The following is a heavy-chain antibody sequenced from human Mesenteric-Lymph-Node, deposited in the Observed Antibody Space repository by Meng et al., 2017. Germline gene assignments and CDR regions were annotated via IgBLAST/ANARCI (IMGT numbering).Heavy chain of an antibody. V-gene: IGHV7-4-1*02. D-gene: IGHD4-23*01. CDR2: IHTNTGNP. J-gene: IGHJ2*01. CDR3: ARRRNSPDWYFDL. CDR1: GYIFTSYA. Sequence: QVQVVQSGAEVKKPGSSVKVSCKASGYIFTSYAMNWVRQAPGQGLEWMGWIHTNTGNPTYAQGFTGRFVFSLDTSVSTAYLQINSLEAEDTAMYFCARRRNSPDWYFDLWGRGTLVTVSS.